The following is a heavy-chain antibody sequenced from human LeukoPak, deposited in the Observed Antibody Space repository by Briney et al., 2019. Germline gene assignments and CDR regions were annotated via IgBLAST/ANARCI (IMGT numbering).Heavy chain of an antibody. CDR1: GFTFSSYE. CDR3: ARESGYYLGNSAFDI. D-gene: IGHD3-22*01. J-gene: IGHJ3*02. V-gene: IGHV3-48*01. CDR2: ISSSSSTI. Sequence: GGSLRLSCAASGFTFSSYEMNWVRQAPGKGLEWVSYISSSSSTIYYADSVKGRFTISRDNAKNSLYLQMDSLRAEDTAVYYCARESGYYLGNSAFDIWGQGTMVTVSS.